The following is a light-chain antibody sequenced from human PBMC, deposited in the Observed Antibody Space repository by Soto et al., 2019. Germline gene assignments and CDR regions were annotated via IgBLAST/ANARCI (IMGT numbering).Light chain of an antibody. CDR3: QQRSNWLT. CDR2: DAS. J-gene: IGKJ4*01. Sequence: EIVLTQSPATRSLSPGERATLSCRASQSVSSYLAWYQQKPGQAPRLLIYDASSRATGIPARFSGLGSGTDFTLTISSLEPEDFAVYYCQQRSNWLTFGGGTKVEIK. CDR1: QSVSSY. V-gene: IGKV3-11*01.